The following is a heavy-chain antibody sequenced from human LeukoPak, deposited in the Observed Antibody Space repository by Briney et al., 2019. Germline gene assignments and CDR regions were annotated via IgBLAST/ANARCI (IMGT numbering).Heavy chain of an antibody. Sequence: PSETLSLTCTVSGGSISSSSYYWGWLRQPPGKGLEWIGSIYYSGSTYYNPSLKSRVTISVDTSKNQFSLKLSSVTAADTAVYYCAREVVAGSPIDYWGQGTLVTVSS. V-gene: IGHV4-39*07. CDR3: AREVVAGSPIDY. CDR2: IYYSGST. CDR1: GGSISSSSYY. D-gene: IGHD6-19*01. J-gene: IGHJ4*02.